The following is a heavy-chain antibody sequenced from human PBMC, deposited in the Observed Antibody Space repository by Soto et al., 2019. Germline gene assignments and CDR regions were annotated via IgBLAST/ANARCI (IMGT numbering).Heavy chain of an antibody. CDR2: INPSGGST. J-gene: IGHJ4*02. CDR1: GYTFTSYY. D-gene: IGHD1-20*01. V-gene: IGHV1-46*01. Sequence: VKVSCKASGYTFTSYYMHWVRQAPGQGLEWMGIINPSGGSTSYAQKFQGRVTMTRDTSTSTVYMELSSLRSEDTAVYYCARDNDITGTLPEFDYWGQGTLVTVSS. CDR3: ARDNDITGTLPEFDY.